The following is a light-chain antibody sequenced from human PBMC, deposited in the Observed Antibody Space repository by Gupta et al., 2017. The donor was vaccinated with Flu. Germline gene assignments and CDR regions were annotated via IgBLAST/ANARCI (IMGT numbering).Light chain of an antibody. J-gene: IGKJ1*01. Sequence: PGTLSLSPGERATLSCRASKSVDSTYIDWYQQKPGQAPRLLIYGASSRANGIPDRFSGSGSGTDFTLTSSRREPEDFAVYCWQQDSFFWTFGQGTKVEIK. V-gene: IGKV3-20*01. CDR2: GAS. CDR3: QQDSFFWT. CDR1: KSVDSTY.